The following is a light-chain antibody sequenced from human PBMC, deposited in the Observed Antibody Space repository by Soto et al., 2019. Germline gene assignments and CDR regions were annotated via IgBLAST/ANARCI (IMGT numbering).Light chain of an antibody. CDR3: QQRDGYPIT. CDR2: SAS. V-gene: IGKV1-9*01. CDR1: QGISDH. J-gene: IGKJ5*01. Sequence: DIQLTQSPSFLSASVGDRVTITCRASQGISDHLAWYQQRPGKAPNLLIHSASSLQSGVPLRFSGSGSGTEFTLTISSLQPADFATYYCQQRDGYPITFGQGTRLEMK.